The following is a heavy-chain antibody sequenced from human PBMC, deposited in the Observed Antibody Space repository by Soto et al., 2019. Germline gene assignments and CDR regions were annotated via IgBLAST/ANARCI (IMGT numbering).Heavy chain of an antibody. D-gene: IGHD4-17*01. J-gene: IGHJ4*02. CDR3: ARGVTVTTDYFDY. Sequence: SEMLCLTYAVCGGSFRGYYCSWIRQPPGKGLEWIGEINHSGSTNYNPSLKSRVTISVDTSKNQFSLKLSSVTAADTAVYYCARGVTVTTDYFDYWGQGTLVTVSS. V-gene: IGHV4-34*01. CDR1: GGSFRGYY. CDR2: INHSGST.